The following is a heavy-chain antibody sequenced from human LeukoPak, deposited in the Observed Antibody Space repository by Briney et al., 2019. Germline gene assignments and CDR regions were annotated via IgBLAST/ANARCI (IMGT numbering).Heavy chain of an antibody. CDR2: MNPNSGNT. CDR3: ARGRCVGSTNCYYFDS. V-gene: IGHV1-8*01. CDR1: GYTFTTYD. Sequence: ASVKVSCKASGYTFTTYDINWVRQATGQGLEWMGWMNPNSGNTGYAQKFQGRVTITRDTSASTAYMELSSLRSEDTAMYYCARGRCVGSTNCYYFDSWGQGTLVTVSS. D-gene: IGHD2-2*01. J-gene: IGHJ4*02.